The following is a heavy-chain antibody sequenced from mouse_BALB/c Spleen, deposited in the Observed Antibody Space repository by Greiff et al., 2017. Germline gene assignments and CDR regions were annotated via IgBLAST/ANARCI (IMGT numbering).Heavy chain of an antibody. CDR2: IWAGGST. CDR3: ARERYYRYDVAMDY. D-gene: IGHD2-14*01. V-gene: IGHV2-9*02. CDR1: GFSLTSYG. J-gene: IGHJ4*01. Sequence: QVQLQQSGPGLVAPSQSLSITCTVSGFSLTSYGVHWVRQPPGKGLEWLGVIWAGGSTNYNSALMSRLSISKDNSKSQVFLKMNSLQTDDTAMYYCARERYYRYDVAMDYWGQGTSVTVSS.